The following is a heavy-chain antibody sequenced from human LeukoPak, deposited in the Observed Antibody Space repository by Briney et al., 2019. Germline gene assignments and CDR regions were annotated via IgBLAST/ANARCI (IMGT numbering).Heavy chain of an antibody. CDR2: ISSSGTYI. Sequence: GGSLRLSCAASGFTFSSYAMNWVRQAPGKWLEGCSSISSSGTYIYYAGSVQGRFTISRDKAKNSLYLQMNSLRAEDTAVYYCATGNGNYRYYFDYWGQGTLVTVSS. D-gene: IGHD1-7*01. CDR3: ATGNGNYRYYFDY. J-gene: IGHJ4*02. CDR1: GFTFSSYA. V-gene: IGHV3-21*01.